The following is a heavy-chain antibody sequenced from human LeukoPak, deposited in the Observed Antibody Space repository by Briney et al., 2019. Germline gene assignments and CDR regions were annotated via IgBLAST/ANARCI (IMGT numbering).Heavy chain of an antibody. V-gene: IGHV3-7*01. CDR1: GFTFSSYW. D-gene: IGHD4-4*01. CDR2: IKQDGSEK. J-gene: IGHJ4*02. Sequence: GGSLRLSCAASGFTFSSYWMSWVRQAPGKGLEWVANIKQDGSEKYYVDSVKGRFTISRDNAKNSLYLQMNSLRAEDTAVYYCARDPTRFYSNYVVPPWEIDYWGQGTLVTVSS. CDR3: ARDPTRFYSNYVVPPWEIDY.